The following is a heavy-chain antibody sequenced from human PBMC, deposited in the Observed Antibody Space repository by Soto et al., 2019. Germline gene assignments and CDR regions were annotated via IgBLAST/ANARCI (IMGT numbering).Heavy chain of an antibody. J-gene: IGHJ6*02. Sequence: KLRETLSLTCTVSGGSVSTGSYDWSWIRQPPGKGLEWIGKIFFTGSAHYNPSLRNRVTMSVDTSKDQFSLTLTSVTAADTAVYYCARDGHGMDVWGQGTTVTVSS. CDR3: ARDGHGMDV. CDR1: GGSVSTGSYD. CDR2: IFFTGSA. V-gene: IGHV4-61*01.